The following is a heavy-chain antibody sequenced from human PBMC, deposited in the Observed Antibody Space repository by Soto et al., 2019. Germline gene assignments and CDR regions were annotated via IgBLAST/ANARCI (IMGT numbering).Heavy chain of an antibody. Sequence: GGSLRLSCAASGFTFSSYAMSWVRQAPGKGLEWVSAISGSGGSTYYADSVKGRFTISRDNSKNTLYLQMNSLRAEDTAVYYCAKTVTSDDYPGIAVAGTSGYYYYGMDVWGQGTTVTVSS. CDR3: AKTVTSDDYPGIAVAGTSGYYYYGMDV. D-gene: IGHD6-19*01. V-gene: IGHV3-23*01. CDR2: ISGSGGST. J-gene: IGHJ6*02. CDR1: GFTFSSYA.